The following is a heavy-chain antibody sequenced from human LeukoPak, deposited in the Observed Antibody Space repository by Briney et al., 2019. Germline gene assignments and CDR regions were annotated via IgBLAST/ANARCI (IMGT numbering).Heavy chain of an antibody. CDR1: GYTFTSYE. D-gene: IGHD2/OR15-2a*01. J-gene: IGHJ4*02. CDR3: ARVYGDIDY. Sequence: GASVKVSCKASGYTFTSYEINWVRQATGQGLEWMGWMNPNSGSRGYAQKFQGRVTTTRDTTISTANMELSGLRYEDTAVYYCARVYGDIDYWGQGTLVTVSS. CDR2: MNPNSGSR. V-gene: IGHV1-8*01.